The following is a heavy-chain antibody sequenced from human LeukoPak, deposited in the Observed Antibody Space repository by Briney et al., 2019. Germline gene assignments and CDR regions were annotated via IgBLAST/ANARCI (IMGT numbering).Heavy chain of an antibody. CDR2: INLDGTET. Sequence: QPGGSLRLSCTASGFTFRNNWMHWVRQAPGKGLIWVSRINLDGTETTYADSVKGRFTISRDNAKNSLYLQMNSLRAEDTAVYYCARDPGSYNSSGWYDYWGQGTLVTVSS. D-gene: IGHD6-19*01. CDR3: ARDPGSYNSSGWYDY. J-gene: IGHJ4*02. V-gene: IGHV3-74*01. CDR1: GFTFRNNW.